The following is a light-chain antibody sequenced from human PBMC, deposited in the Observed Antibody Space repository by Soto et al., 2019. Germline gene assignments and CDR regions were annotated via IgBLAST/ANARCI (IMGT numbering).Light chain of an antibody. Sequence: QSALTQPASVSGPPGHSITISCTGTSSDVGGYNYVSWYQQHPGKAPKFMIYDVSNRPSGVSNRFSGSKSGNTASLAISGLQAEDEADYYCSSYTTSNTRQIVFGTGTKVTVL. V-gene: IGLV2-14*01. J-gene: IGLJ1*01. CDR2: DVS. CDR1: SSDVGGYNY. CDR3: SSYTTSNTRQIV.